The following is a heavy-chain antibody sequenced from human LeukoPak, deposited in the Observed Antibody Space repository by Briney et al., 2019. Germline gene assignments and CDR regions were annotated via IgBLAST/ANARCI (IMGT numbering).Heavy chain of an antibody. D-gene: IGHD6-19*01. CDR1: GFTFSSYG. Sequence: GRPLRLSCAASGFTFSSYGMHWVRQAPGKGLEWVAVISYDGSDKYYADSVKGRFTISRDNSKNTLYLQMNSLRAEDTAVYYCARPAGTYDYSYGMDVWGQGTTVTVSS. V-gene: IGHV3-30-3*01. CDR3: ARPAGTYDYSYGMDV. J-gene: IGHJ6*02. CDR2: ISYDGSDK.